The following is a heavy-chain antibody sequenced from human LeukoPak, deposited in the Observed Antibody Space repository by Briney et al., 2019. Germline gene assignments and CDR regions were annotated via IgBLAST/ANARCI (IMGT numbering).Heavy chain of an antibody. V-gene: IGHV3-33*01. D-gene: IGHD1-26*01. CDR2: IWDDGSKK. CDR1: GFTFTSNG. J-gene: IGHJ4*02. Sequence: PGGSLRLSCVASGFTFTSNGMQWVRQAPGKGPEWGAVIWDDGSKKYYADFVKGRFTVSRDNSKNMLYLQMNSLRAEDTAVYYCARPSGSYLDYWGQGTLVTVSS. CDR3: ARPSGSYLDY.